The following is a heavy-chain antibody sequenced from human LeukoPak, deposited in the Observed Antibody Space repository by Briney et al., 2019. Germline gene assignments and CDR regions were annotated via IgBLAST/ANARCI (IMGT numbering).Heavy chain of an antibody. J-gene: IGHJ4*02. CDR2: ISYDGSNK. CDR1: VFTYRRYD. V-gene: IGHV3-30*04. CDR3: ARESNGDYLHY. Sequence: GSSLRLFCAACVFTYRRYDMHWVRHASAKGLEWVAVISYDGSNKYYADSVKGRFTISRDNSKNTLYLQMNSLRAEDTAVYYCARESNGDYLHYWGQGTLVAVSS. D-gene: IGHD4-17*01.